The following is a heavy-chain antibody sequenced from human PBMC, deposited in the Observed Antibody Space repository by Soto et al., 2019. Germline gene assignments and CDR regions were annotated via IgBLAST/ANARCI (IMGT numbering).Heavy chain of an antibody. CDR1: GFSFSNNG. J-gene: IGHJ4*02. V-gene: IGHV3-30*18. CDR2: ISYDGSKK. CDR3: AKDRVESGLGEIDY. Sequence: PGGSLRLSCAASGFSFSNNGMHWVRQAPGKGLEWVAIISYDGSKKYYADSVKGRFTISRGNSKNTLYLQMNSLRVEDTAVYYCAKDRVESGLGEIDYWGQGTLVTVSS. D-gene: IGHD3-16*01.